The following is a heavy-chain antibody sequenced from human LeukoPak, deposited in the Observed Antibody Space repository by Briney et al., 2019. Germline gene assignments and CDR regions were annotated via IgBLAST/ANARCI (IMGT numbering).Heavy chain of an antibody. CDR2: INPNSGGT. D-gene: IGHD6-13*01. J-gene: IGHJ4*02. V-gene: IGHV1-2*06. CDR3: ARVRFQGVSAAGGYFDY. Sequence: ASVNVSCKASGYTFTGYYMDWVRQAPGQGLEWMGRINPNSGGTDYAQKFQGRVTMTRDTSISTAYMELSRLRSDDTAVYYCARVRFQGVSAAGGYFDYWGQGTLVTVSS. CDR1: GYTFTGYY.